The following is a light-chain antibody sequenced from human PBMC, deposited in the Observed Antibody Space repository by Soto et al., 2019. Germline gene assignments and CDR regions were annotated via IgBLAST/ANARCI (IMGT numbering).Light chain of an antibody. Sequence: QSALTQPPSASGSPGQSVTISCTGTSSDVGGYKYVSWYQQHPGKAPKLMIFEVNKRPSGVPDRFSGSKSGNTASLTVSGHQAEDEADYYCRSYAGINNFGVFGTGNKVTVL. CDR1: SSDVGGYKY. J-gene: IGLJ1*01. CDR3: RSYAGINNFGV. V-gene: IGLV2-8*01. CDR2: EVN.